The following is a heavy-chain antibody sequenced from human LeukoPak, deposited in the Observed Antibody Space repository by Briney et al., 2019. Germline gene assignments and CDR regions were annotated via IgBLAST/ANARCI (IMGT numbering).Heavy chain of an antibody. Sequence: GGSLRLSRAASGFTFSRYSMNWVRQAPGKGLEWASHISSSSSTTYYADSVKGRFTISRDNAANSLYLQMNSLRAEDTAVYYCARSTGPFDYWGQGTPVTVSS. CDR1: GFTFSRYS. J-gene: IGHJ4*02. CDR3: ARSTGPFDY. D-gene: IGHD1-1*01. V-gene: IGHV3-48*01. CDR2: ISSSSSTT.